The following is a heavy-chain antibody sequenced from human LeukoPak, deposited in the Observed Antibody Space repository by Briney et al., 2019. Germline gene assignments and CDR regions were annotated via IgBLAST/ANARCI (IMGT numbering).Heavy chain of an antibody. Sequence: QSGGSLRLSCAASGFTFSSYSMNWVRQAPGKGLEWVSHISGSSSTIYYADSVKGRFTISRDNAKNSLYLQMNSLRAEDTAVYYCARWGSFDYWGQGTLVTVSS. CDR2: ISGSSSTI. J-gene: IGHJ4*02. D-gene: IGHD3-16*01. CDR3: ARWGSFDY. CDR1: GFTFSSYS. V-gene: IGHV3-48*04.